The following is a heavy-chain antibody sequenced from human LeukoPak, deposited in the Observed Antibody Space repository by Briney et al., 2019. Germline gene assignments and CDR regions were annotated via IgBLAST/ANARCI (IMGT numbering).Heavy chain of an antibody. CDR2: ISGSGGST. Sequence: PGGSLRLSCAASGFTFSSYAMSWVRQAPGKGLEWASAISGSGGSTYYADSVKGRFTISRDNSKNTLYLQMNSLRAEDTAVYYCAIILGYCSSTSCYRRGYMDVWGKGTTVTVSS. CDR1: GFTFSSYA. J-gene: IGHJ6*03. CDR3: AIILGYCSSTSCYRRGYMDV. V-gene: IGHV3-23*01. D-gene: IGHD2-2*01.